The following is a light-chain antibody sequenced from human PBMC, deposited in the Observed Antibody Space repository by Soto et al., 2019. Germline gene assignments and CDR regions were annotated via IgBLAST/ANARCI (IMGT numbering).Light chain of an antibody. J-gene: IGKJ2*01. CDR3: QQYNTWYT. CDR1: QSISGN. V-gene: IGKV3-15*01. Sequence: EIVMTQSPATLSVSPGESVTLSCRASQSISGNLAWYQQKPGQAPRLLMFRTSTRATGFPARFSGSGSGTEFNLTISSLQSEDFAVYYCQQYNTWYTFGQGTKL. CDR2: RTS.